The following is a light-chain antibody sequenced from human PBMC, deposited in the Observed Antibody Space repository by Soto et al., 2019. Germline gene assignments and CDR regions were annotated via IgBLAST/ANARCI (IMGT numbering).Light chain of an antibody. Sequence: ETVLTQSPGTLSLSPGERATLSCRASQSVSSSYLAWNQQKPGQAPRLLIYGASSRATGIPDRFSGSGSGIDFTLTISRLEPEDFAVYYCQQYGTSPRSFGPGTKVDIK. CDR2: GAS. V-gene: IGKV3-20*01. CDR1: QSVSSSY. CDR3: QQYGTSPRS. J-gene: IGKJ3*01.